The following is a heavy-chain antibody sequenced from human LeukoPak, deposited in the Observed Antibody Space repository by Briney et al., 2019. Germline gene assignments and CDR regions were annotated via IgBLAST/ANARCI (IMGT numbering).Heavy chain of an antibody. CDR1: GFTFSSYA. Sequence: RPGGSLRLSCAASGFTFSSYAMNWVRQAPGKRLEWVSSISSSSSNIYYADSVKGRFTISRDNSKNTLYLQMNSLRAEDTAVYYCAKAGYSIRPYYFDYWGQGTLVTVSS. CDR2: ISSSSSNI. J-gene: IGHJ4*02. D-gene: IGHD6-13*01. CDR3: AKAGYSIRPYYFDY. V-gene: IGHV3-23*01.